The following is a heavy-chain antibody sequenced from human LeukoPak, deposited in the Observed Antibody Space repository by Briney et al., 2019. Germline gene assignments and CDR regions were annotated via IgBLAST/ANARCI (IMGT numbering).Heavy chain of an antibody. J-gene: IGHJ3*02. V-gene: IGHV3-21*01. CDR2: ISSSSSYI. CDR1: GFTFSSYS. CDR3: ARPHSPQADDI. Sequence: GGSLRLACAASGFTFSSYSMNWVRQAPGKGLEWVSSISSSSSYIYYADSVKGRFTISRDNAKNSLYLQMNSLRAEDTAVYYCARPHSPQADDIWGQGTMVTVSS. D-gene: IGHD1-14*01.